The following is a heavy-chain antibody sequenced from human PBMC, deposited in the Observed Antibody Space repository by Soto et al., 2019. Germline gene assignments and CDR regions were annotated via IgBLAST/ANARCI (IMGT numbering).Heavy chain of an antibody. CDR1: GFSFSSYS. CDR3: SSDLYYYDSSGYYPPRDY. CDR2: ISSSSSTI. J-gene: IGHJ4*02. V-gene: IGHV3-48*02. Sequence: GGSQRLVSAASGFSFSSYSMSWVRQAPGKGLEWVSYISSSSSTIYYADSVKGRFTISRDNAKNSLYLQMNSLRDEDTAVYYFSSDLYYYDSSGYYPPRDYWGQGTLVTVSS. D-gene: IGHD3-22*01.